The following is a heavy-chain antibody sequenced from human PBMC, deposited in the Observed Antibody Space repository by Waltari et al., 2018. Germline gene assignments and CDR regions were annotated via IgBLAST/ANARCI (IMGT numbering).Heavy chain of an antibody. V-gene: IGHV1-69*01. CDR3: ASGAGYCSSSNCPHDAFNV. CDR1: GGTFSIHA. Sequence: QVQLMQSGAEVKKPGSSVKVSCKASGGTFSIHAISWVRQAPGQGLEWLGGVILMFGTVNYAQRFQGRVTITAAESTSTIYMELHTLRSEDTAVYYCASGAGYCSSSNCPHDAFNVWGQGTMVTVSS. J-gene: IGHJ3*01. CDR2: VILMFGTV. D-gene: IGHD2-2*01.